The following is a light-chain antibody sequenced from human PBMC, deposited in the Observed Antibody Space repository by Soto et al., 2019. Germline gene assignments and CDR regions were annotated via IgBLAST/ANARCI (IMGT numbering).Light chain of an antibody. CDR2: DAY. CDR1: QTVSRNF. V-gene: IGKV3D-20*02. CDR3: QQRGKWPST. J-gene: IGKJ2*02. Sequence: EIVLTQSPGTLSLSPGERATLSCRASQTVSRNFLAWYQQKPGQTPRVLIYDAYTRATGVGVRFTGSGSATDFSLTITNLEPEDFAVYYCQQRGKWPSTFGPGTKVEMK.